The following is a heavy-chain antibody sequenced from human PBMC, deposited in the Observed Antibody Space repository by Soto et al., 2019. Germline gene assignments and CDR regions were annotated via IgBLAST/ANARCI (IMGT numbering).Heavy chain of an antibody. CDR2: ITWHSGTI. Sequence: ESGGGLVQPGRSLRLACAASGFTFDQYTMHWVRQAPGKGLEWVSSITWHSGTIGYADSVKGRFTISRDNTKNSLYLQMNSLRGEDTALYYFSKEMITFGDFNYYYMDVWGNGTTVTVSS. D-gene: IGHD3-16*01. V-gene: IGHV3-9*01. J-gene: IGHJ6*03. CDR1: GFTFDQYT. CDR3: SKEMITFGDFNYYYMDV.